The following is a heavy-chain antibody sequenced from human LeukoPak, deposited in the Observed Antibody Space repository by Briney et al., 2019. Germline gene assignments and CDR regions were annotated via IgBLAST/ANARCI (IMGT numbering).Heavy chain of an antibody. J-gene: IGHJ4*02. Sequence: PGRSLRLSCAASGFTFSSYGMHWVRQAPGKGLEWVAVISYDGSNKYYADSVKGRFTISRDNSKNTLYLQMNSLRAEDTAVYYCATLWFGEDKIDYWGQGTLVTVSS. CDR1: GFTFSSYG. CDR3: ATLWFGEDKIDY. CDR2: ISYDGSNK. V-gene: IGHV3-30*03. D-gene: IGHD3-10*01.